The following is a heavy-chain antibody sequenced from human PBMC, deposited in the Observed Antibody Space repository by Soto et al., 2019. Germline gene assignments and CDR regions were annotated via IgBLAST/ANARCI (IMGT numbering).Heavy chain of an antibody. CDR3: AKDLSDGYSYGPPDY. CDR1: GFTFSSYG. J-gene: IGHJ4*02. V-gene: IGHV3-30*18. CDR2: ISYDGSNK. D-gene: IGHD5-18*01. Sequence: GGSLRLSCAASGFTFSSYGMHWVRQAPGKGLEWVAVISYDGSNKYYADSVKGRFTISRDNSKNTLYLQMNSLRAEDTAVYYCAKDLSDGYSYGPPDYWGQGTLVTVSS.